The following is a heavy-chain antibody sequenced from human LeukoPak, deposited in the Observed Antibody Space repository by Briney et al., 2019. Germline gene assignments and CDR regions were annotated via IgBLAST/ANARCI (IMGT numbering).Heavy chain of an antibody. J-gene: IGHJ6*03. CDR3: ARAILGYYGSGSDLGYYYYYMDV. CDR2: IYYTGST. D-gene: IGHD3-10*01. CDR1: GGSISSGSYY. V-gene: IGHV4-61*10. Sequence: TASETLSLTCTVSGGSISSGSYYWSWIRQPAGKGLEWIGYIYYTGSTNYNPSLKSRVTISVDTSKKQFSLKLSSVTAADTAVYYCARAILGYYGSGSDLGYYYYYMDVWGKGTTVTISS.